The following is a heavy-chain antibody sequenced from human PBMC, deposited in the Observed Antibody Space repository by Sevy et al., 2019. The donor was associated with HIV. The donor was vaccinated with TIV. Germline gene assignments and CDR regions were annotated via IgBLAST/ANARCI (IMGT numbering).Heavy chain of an antibody. D-gene: IGHD4-17*01. CDR2: ISGSGGST. CDR1: GFTFSSYA. CDR3: ANLMTTVTTPFDY. V-gene: IGHV3-23*01. J-gene: IGHJ4*02. Sequence: GGSLRLSCAATGFTFSSYAMSWVRQAPGKGLEWVSAISGSGGSTYYADSVKGRFTISRDNSKNTLYLQMNSLRAEDTAVYYCANLMTTVTTPFDYWGQGTLVTVSS.